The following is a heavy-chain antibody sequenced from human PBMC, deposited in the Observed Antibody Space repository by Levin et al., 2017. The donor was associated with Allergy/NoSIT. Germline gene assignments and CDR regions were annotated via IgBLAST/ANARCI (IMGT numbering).Heavy chain of an antibody. V-gene: IGHV1-69*02. Sequence: SVKVSCKASGGTFSSYTISWVRQAPGQGLEWMGRIIPILGIANYAQKFQGRVTITADKSTSTAYMELSSLRSEDTAVYYCARGFVVVPAAMGNWYFDLWGRGTLVTVSS. D-gene: IGHD2-2*01. CDR2: IIPILGIA. J-gene: IGHJ2*01. CDR1: GGTFSSYT. CDR3: ARGFVVVPAAMGNWYFDL.